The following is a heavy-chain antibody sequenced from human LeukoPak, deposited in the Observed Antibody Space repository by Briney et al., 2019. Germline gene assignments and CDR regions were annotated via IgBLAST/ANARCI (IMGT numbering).Heavy chain of an antibody. Sequence: SETLSLTCTVSGYSISSGYYWGWIRPPPGKGLEWIGSIYHGGSTYYNPSLKSRVTISVDTSKNQFSLKLSSVTAADTAVYYCARTPYDYVWGSPFDYWGQGTLVTVSS. CDR2: IYHGGST. V-gene: IGHV4-38-2*02. J-gene: IGHJ4*02. CDR1: GYSISSGYY. D-gene: IGHD3-16*01. CDR3: ARTPYDYVWGSPFDY.